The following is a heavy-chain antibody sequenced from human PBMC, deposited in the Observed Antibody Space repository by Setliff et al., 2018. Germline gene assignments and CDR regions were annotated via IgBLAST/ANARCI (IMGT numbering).Heavy chain of an antibody. J-gene: IGHJ6*02. V-gene: IGHV3-49*04. D-gene: IGHD6-13*01. Sequence: PGGPLRLSCTASGFTFGDYAMSWVRQAPGKGLEWVGFIRSKAYGGTTEYAASVKGRFTISRDDSKSIAYLQMNSLKTEDTAVYYCTRVGRQLVYYYYGMDVWGQGTTVTVSS. CDR3: TRVGRQLVYYYYGMDV. CDR2: IRSKAYGGTT. CDR1: GFTFGDYA.